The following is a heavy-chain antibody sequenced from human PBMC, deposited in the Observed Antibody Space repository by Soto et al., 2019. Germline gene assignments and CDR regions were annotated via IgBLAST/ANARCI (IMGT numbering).Heavy chain of an antibody. D-gene: IGHD3-10*01. CDR1: GYSFTSYW. J-gene: IGHJ6*02. V-gene: IGHV5-51*01. Sequence: GESLKISCKGSGYSFTSYWIGWVRQMPGKGLEWMGIIYPGDSDTRYSPSFQGQVTISADKSISTAYLQWSSLKASDTAMYYCARLSLLLGLGELPLDYYGMDVWGQGTTVTVSS. CDR2: IYPGDSDT. CDR3: ARLSLLLGLGELPLDYYGMDV.